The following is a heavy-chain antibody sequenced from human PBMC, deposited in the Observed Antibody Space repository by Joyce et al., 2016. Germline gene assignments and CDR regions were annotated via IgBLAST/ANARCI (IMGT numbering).Heavy chain of an antibody. D-gene: IGHD2-15*01. Sequence: QVHLQQWGAGLLKPSETLSLTCAVYGGSFSNYFWSWIRQPPGKGLEWSGEIDDRGKTKYNPSLKSRVIISIDTSKNQFSLKLSSVAAADTAVYYCARPVYCSVTTCSGPFQIWGQGSLVAVSS. CDR2: IDDRGKT. CDR1: GGSFSNYF. CDR3: ARPVYCSVTTCSGPFQI. J-gene: IGHJ4*01. V-gene: IGHV4-34*02.